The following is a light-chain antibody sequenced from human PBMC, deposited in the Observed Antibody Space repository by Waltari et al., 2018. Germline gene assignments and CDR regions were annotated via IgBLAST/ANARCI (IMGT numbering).Light chain of an antibody. CDR1: SGHSSNI. J-gene: IGLJ3*02. Sequence: QLVLTQSPSASASLGASVKLTCTLSSGHSSNILAWLQQKPEKGPRYLMKVNSDGSHSKGDEIPDRFSGSSSGAERYLTISTVQSEDEADYYCQTGGHGTWVFGGGTKLTVL. V-gene: IGLV4-69*01. CDR3: QTGGHGTWV. CDR2: VNSDGSH.